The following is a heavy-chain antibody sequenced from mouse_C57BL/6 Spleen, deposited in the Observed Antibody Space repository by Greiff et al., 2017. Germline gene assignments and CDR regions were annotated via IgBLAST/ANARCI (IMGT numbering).Heavy chain of an antibody. V-gene: IGHV5-17*01. CDR2: ISSGSSTI. D-gene: IGHD1-1*01. CDR3: ASAYGSRAMDY. CDR1: GFTFSDYG. Sequence: DVQLVESGGGLVKPGGSLKLSCAASGFTFSDYGMHWVRQAPEKGLEWVAYISSGSSTIYYADTVKGRFTISRDNAKNTLFLQMTSLRSEDTAMYYCASAYGSRAMDYWGQGTSVTVSS. J-gene: IGHJ4*01.